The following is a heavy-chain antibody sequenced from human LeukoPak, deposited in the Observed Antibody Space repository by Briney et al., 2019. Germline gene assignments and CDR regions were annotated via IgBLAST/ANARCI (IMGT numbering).Heavy chain of an antibody. CDR3: AKGPLYYYDSSGYSDYFDY. D-gene: IGHD3-22*01. V-gene: IGHV3-23*01. Sequence: GGSLRLSCAASGFTFSNYPMTWVRQAPGKGLEWVSAISGSGGTTYYADSVKGRFTISRDNSKNTLYLQMNSLRAEDTAVYYCAKGPLYYYDSSGYSDYFDYWGQGTLVTVSS. J-gene: IGHJ4*02. CDR2: ISGSGGTT. CDR1: GFTFSNYP.